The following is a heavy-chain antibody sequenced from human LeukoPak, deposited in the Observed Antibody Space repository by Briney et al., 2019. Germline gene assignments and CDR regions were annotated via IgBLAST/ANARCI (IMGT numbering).Heavy chain of an antibody. CDR2: IWYDGSNK. V-gene: IGHV3-33*01. CDR1: GFTFSSYG. D-gene: IGHD6-19*01. J-gene: IGHJ3*02. CDR3: ASSSGWYKGDAFDI. Sequence: GGSLRLSCAASGFTFSSYGMHWVRQAPGKGLEWVAVIWYDGSNKYYADSVKGRFTISRDNSKNTLYLQMNSLRAEDTAVYYFASSSGWYKGDAFDIWGQGTMVTVSS.